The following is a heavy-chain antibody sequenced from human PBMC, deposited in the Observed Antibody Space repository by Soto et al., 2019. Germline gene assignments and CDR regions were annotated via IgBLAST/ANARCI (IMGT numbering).Heavy chain of an antibody. CDR3: ARSSGGNFGIIIEGTNWFAP. V-gene: IGHV1-46*01. D-gene: IGHD1-26*01. CDR2: INPHGGST. Sequence: QLVHSGCEVKQPGASVKVSCKAPRDTFTSYYINCVRQAPGQGLEWMGVINPHGGSTAYAQKFKGRVTLHRDTSASTVYMEVSSLTSEDTAMYYCARSSGGNFGIIIEGTNWFAPWGQGTLVTVS. J-gene: IGHJ5*02. CDR1: RDTFTSYY.